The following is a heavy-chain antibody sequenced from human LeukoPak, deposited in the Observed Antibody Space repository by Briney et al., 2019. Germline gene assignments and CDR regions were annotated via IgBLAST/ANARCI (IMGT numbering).Heavy chain of an antibody. V-gene: IGHV4-34*01. J-gene: IGHJ4*02. CDR2: INHSGST. Sequence: PSETLSLTCTVSGGSISGYYWSWIRQPPGKGLEWIGEINHSGSTNYNPSLKSRVTISVDTSKNQFSLKLSSVTAADTAVYYCAGRGYDSCYWGQGTLVTVSS. D-gene: IGHD5-12*01. CDR1: GGSISGYY. CDR3: AGRGYDSCY.